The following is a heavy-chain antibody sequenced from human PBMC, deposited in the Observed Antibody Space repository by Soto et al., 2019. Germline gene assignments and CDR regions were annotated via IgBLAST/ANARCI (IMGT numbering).Heavy chain of an antibody. D-gene: IGHD6-25*01. Sequence: QVQLVQSGGAVKKPGASVKVSCKASGFSFTGYYIHWLRQAPGQGLEWMGWINAHSGGTEYAKEFQGRITLTRDTSIATAYLTLTNLTSDDPAPDDCAKDLSPRLAYWLDTWGQGTQVTVSS. CDR2: INAHSGGT. CDR3: AKDLSPRLAYWLDT. CDR1: GFSFTGYY. V-gene: IGHV1-2*02. J-gene: IGHJ5*02.